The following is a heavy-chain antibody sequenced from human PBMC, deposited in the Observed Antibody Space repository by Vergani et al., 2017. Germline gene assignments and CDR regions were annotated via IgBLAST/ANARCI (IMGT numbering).Heavy chain of an antibody. D-gene: IGHD2-15*01. J-gene: IGHJ4*02. CDR1: GGTFSSYA. V-gene: IGHV1-69*04. CDR2: IIPILGIA. CDR3: ATDGVYCSGGSCYPEDY. Sequence: QVQLVQSGAEVKKPGSSVKVSCKASGGTFSSYAISWVRQAPGQGLEWMGRIIPILGIANYAQKFQGRVTMTEDTSTDTAYMELSSLRSEDTAVYYCATDGVYCSGGSCYPEDYWGQGTLVTVSS.